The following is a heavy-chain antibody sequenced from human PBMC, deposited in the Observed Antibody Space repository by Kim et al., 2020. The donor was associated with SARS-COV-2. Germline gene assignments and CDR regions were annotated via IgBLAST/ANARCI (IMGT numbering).Heavy chain of an antibody. Sequence: PDSVKGRFPISRDNAKNSLYLQMNSLRAEDTAVYYCARDPSSSWYHWFDPWGQGTLVTVSS. V-gene: IGHV3-11*01. J-gene: IGHJ5*02. D-gene: IGHD6-13*01. CDR3: ARDPSSSWYHWFDP.